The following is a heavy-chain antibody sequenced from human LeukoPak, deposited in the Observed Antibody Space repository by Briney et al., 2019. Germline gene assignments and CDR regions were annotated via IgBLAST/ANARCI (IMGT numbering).Heavy chain of an antibody. CDR3: ARATATGIDAFDI. CDR1: GYSFTSYW. V-gene: IGHV5-51*01. CDR2: IYPGDSDT. Sequence: GESLKISCKGSGYSFTSYWIGWVRQMPGKGLEWMGIIYPGDSDTRYNPSFQGQVTISADKSISTAYLRWSSLKASDTAMYYCARATATGIDAFDIWGQGTMVTVSS. D-gene: IGHD5-18*01. J-gene: IGHJ3*02.